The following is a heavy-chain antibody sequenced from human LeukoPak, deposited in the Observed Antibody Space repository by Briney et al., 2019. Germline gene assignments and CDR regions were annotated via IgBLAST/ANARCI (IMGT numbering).Heavy chain of an antibody. Sequence: TGGSLRLSCAASGFTFSSYAMSWVRQAPGKGLEWVSAISGSAGSTYYAGSVKGRFTISRDNSKNTLYVQMNSLRAEDTAVYYCAKETRESSGWDFDDWGQGTLVTVSP. V-gene: IGHV3-23*01. CDR1: GFTFSSYA. CDR3: AKETRESSGWDFDD. J-gene: IGHJ4*02. D-gene: IGHD6-19*01. CDR2: ISGSAGST.